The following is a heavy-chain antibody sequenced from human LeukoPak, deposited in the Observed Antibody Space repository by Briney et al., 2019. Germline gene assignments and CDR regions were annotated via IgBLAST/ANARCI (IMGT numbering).Heavy chain of an antibody. CDR2: IRQDGGDQ. J-gene: IGHJ4*02. CDR1: GFTFSSYW. D-gene: IGHD4-17*01. V-gene: IGHV3-7*01. CDR3: ARDKYGDYVIDY. Sequence: PGGSLRLSCTTSGFTFSSYWMSWVRQAPGKGLEWVASIRQDGGDQYYVDSVKGRFTISRDNAENSLYLQMHSLRADDTAVYYCARDKYGDYVIDYWGQGTLVTVSS.